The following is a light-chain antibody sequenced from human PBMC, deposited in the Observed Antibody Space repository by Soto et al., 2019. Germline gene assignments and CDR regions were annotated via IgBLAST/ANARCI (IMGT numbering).Light chain of an antibody. Sequence: EIVMTQSPATLSVSPGEGATLSCKASQNVYNNLAWYQQRPGQPPRLLIYDASTRATGISARFSGSGYGTEFTLTISILQSEDFAVYFCQQCGNWPLTFGGGTKVDIK. CDR3: QQCGNWPLT. CDR1: QNVYNN. J-gene: IGKJ4*01. V-gene: IGKV3-15*01. CDR2: DAS.